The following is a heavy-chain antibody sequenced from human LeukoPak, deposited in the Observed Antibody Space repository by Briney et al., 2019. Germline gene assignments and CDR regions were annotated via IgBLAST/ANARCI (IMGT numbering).Heavy chain of an antibody. J-gene: IGHJ4*02. CDR3: ARGRRIAAAGLYYFDY. CDR2: ISSSSSYI. CDR1: GFTFSSYS. V-gene: IGHV3-21*01. D-gene: IGHD6-13*01. Sequence: GGSLILFCAASGFTFSSYSMNWVRQAPAKGVEWVSSISSSSSYIYYADSVKGRFTIFRDNAKNSLYLQMNSLRAEDTAVYYCARGRRIAAAGLYYFDYWGEGTLVTVSS.